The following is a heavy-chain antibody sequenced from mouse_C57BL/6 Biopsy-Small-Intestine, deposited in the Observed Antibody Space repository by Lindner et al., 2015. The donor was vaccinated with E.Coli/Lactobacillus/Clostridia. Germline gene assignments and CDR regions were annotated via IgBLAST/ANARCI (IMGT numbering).Heavy chain of an antibody. CDR2: IYVGNGYT. CDR1: GYTFTSYG. D-gene: IGHD1-1*01. V-gene: IGHV1-58*01. CDR3: ARSTTVVAFDY. J-gene: IGHJ2*01. Sequence: VQLQESGAELVRPGSSVKMSCETSGYTFTSYGLNWVKQRPGQGLEWIGYIYVGNGYTEYNENFKGKATLTSDTSSSAAYMQLSSLTSEDSAIYFCARSTTVVAFDYWGQGTTLTVSS.